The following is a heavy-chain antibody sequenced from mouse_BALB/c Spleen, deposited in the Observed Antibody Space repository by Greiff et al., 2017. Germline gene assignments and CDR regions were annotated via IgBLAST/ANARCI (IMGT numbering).Heavy chain of an antibody. J-gene: IGHJ4*01. Sequence: EVQLQQSGAELVKPGASVKLSCTASGFNIKDTYMHWVKQRPEQGLEWIGRIDPANGNTKYDPKFPGKATITADTTSNTAYLQLSSLTSEDTAVYYCALDSSGYVYAMDYWGQGTSVTVSS. CDR1: GFNIKDTY. V-gene: IGHV14-3*02. CDR2: IDPANGNT. CDR3: ALDSSGYVYAMDY. D-gene: IGHD3-2*01.